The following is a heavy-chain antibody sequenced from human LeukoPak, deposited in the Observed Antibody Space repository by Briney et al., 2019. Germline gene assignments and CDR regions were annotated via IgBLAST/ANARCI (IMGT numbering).Heavy chain of an antibody. CDR1: VASVSSGSYY. Sequence: SETLSLTCTVSVASVSSGSYYWSWIRQPPGRGLEYIGYIYYSGSTNYNPSLKSRVTISADTSKNQFSLKLSSVTAADTALYYCARYCSNTSCSDNAFDIWGQGTMVTVSS. CDR3: ARYCSNTSCSDNAFDI. CDR2: IYYSGST. V-gene: IGHV4-61*01. J-gene: IGHJ3*02. D-gene: IGHD2-2*01.